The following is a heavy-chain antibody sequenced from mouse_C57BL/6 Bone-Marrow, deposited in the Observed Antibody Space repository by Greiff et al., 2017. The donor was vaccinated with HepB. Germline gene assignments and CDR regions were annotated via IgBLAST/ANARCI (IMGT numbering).Heavy chain of an antibody. J-gene: IGHJ2*01. V-gene: IGHV1-64*01. CDR3: ARCPAAVVADY. Sequence: VQLQQSGAELVKPGASVKLSCKASGYTFISYWMHWVKQRPGQGLEWIGMIHPNSGSTNYNEKFKSKATLTVDKSSSTAYMQLSSLTSEDSAVYYCARCPAAVVADYWGQGTTLTVTS. CDR2: IHPNSGST. D-gene: IGHD1-1*01. CDR1: GYTFISYW.